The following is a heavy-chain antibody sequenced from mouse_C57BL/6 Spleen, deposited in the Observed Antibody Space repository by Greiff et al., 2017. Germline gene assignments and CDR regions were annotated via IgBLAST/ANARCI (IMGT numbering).Heavy chain of an antibody. J-gene: IGHJ3*01. D-gene: IGHD1-1*01. Sequence: ESGPGLVKPSQSLSLTCSVTGYSITSGYYWNWIRQFPGNKLEWMGYISYDGSNNYNPSLKNRISITRDTSKNQFFLKLNSVTTEDTATYYCARDGGYYGSSPWFAYWGQGTLVTVSA. CDR3: ARDGGYYGSSPWFAY. CDR2: ISYDGSN. CDR1: GYSITSGYY. V-gene: IGHV3-6*01.